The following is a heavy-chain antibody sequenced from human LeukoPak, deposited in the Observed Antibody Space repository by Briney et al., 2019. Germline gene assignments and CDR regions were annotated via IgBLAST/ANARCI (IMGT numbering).Heavy chain of an antibody. CDR1: GFTVSSNY. D-gene: IGHD3-3*01. J-gene: IGHJ4*02. V-gene: IGHV3-53*01. CDR2: IYSGGST. CDR3: AKPLDFGVVIPFDY. Sequence: HPGGSLRLSCAASGFTVSSNYMSWVRQAPGKGLEWVSVIYSGGSTYYADSVKGRFTISRDNSKNTLYLQMNSLRAEDTAVYYCAKPLDFGVVIPFDYWGQGTLVTVSS.